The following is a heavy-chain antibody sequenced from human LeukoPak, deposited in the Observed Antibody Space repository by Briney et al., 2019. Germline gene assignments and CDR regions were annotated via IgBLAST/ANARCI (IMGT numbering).Heavy chain of an antibody. CDR2: ISSSSSTI. V-gene: IGHV3-48*04. J-gene: IGHJ4*02. D-gene: IGHD1-26*01. CDR1: GFPFSSYS. Sequence: PGGPLRLSCAASGFPFSSYSMNWVRQAPGKAREGVSFISSSSSTIYYAASVKGRFTISRDNAKNSLYLQMNSLRAEDTAVYYCARDRGGSYSAIDYWGQGTLVTVSS. CDR3: ARDRGGSYSAIDY.